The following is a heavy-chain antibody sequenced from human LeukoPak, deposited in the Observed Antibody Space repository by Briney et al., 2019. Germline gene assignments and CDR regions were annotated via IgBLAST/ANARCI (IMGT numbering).Heavy chain of an antibody. J-gene: IGHJ4*02. V-gene: IGHV4-59*01. Sequence: SETLSLTCTVSGGSISSYYWSWIRQPPGKGLEWIGYIYYSGNTNYNPSLKSRVTISVDTSKNQFSLKLSSVTAADTAVYYCARGGGPKTFDYWGQGTLVTVSS. CDR2: IYYSGNT. CDR3: ARGGGPKTFDY. CDR1: GGSISSYY. D-gene: IGHD3-16*01.